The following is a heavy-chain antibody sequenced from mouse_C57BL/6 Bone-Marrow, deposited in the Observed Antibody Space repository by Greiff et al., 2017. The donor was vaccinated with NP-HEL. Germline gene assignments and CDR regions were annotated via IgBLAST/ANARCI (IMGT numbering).Heavy chain of an antibody. J-gene: IGHJ2*01. CDR3: ARPPTMVTTGFDY. D-gene: IGHD2-9*01. V-gene: IGHV5-17*01. CDR1: GFTFSDYG. Sequence: EVQVVESGGGLVKPGGSLKLSCAASGFTFSDYGMHWVRQAPEKGLEWVAYISSGSSTIYYADTVKGRFTISRDNAKNTLFLQMTSLRSEDTAMYYCARPPTMVTTGFDYWGQGTTLTVSS. CDR2: ISSGSSTI.